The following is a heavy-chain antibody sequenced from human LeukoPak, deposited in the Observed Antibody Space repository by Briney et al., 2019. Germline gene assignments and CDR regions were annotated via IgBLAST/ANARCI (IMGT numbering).Heavy chain of an antibody. J-gene: IGHJ4*02. CDR1: GFMFSGSP. D-gene: IGHD3-10*01. CDR3: ARPSQFGSGTDYYLDS. CDR2: IRTKTNDYAT. V-gene: IGHV3-73*01. Sequence: GGSLRLSCAASGFMFSGSPMHWGRQASGKGLEWVGRIRTKTNDYATTYAASVKGRFTISRDDSTNTAYLQMDSLKTEDTAVYYCARPSQFGSGTDYYLDSWGQGTLVTVSS.